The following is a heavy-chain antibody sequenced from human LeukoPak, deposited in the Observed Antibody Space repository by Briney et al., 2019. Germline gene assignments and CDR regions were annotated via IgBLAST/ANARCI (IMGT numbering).Heavy chain of an antibody. CDR3: ARDRVVARESDY. CDR2: INPYNGQT. V-gene: IGHV1-18*01. J-gene: IGHJ4*02. Sequence: ASVKVSCKASGYTFSSYGTSWVRQAPGHGLEWMGWINPYNGQTYYAQNVQGRVTMTTDTSTGTAYMEVRSLRSDDTAVYYCARDRVVARESDYWGQGTLVTVSS. D-gene: IGHD2-2*01. CDR1: GYTFSSYG.